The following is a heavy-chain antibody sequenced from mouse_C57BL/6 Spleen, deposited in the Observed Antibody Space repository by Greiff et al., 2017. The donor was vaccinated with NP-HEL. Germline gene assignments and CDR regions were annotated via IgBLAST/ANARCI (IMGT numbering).Heavy chain of an antibody. V-gene: IGHV1-42*01. CDR3: ANYYGSSYGWFAY. Sequence: DVQLQESGPELVKPGASVKISCKASGYSFTGYYMNWVKQSPEKSLEWIGEINPSTGGTTYNQKFKAKATLTVDKSSSTAYMQLKSLTSEDSAVYYCANYYGSSYGWFAYWGQGTLVTVSA. D-gene: IGHD1-1*01. J-gene: IGHJ3*01. CDR2: INPSTGGT. CDR1: GYSFTGYY.